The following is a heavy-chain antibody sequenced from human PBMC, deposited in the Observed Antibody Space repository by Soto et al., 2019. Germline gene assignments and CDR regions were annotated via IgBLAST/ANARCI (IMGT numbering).Heavy chain of an antibody. CDR2: IITLFGTS. CDR3: AREVGYGDFSAALMD. D-gene: IGHD2-21*02. J-gene: IGHJ4*02. Sequence: VQLMQSGAEVKKPGSSVKVSCKASGGTFSSHSINWVRQAPGQGLEWMGGIITLFGTSNYAQNFQGRVTITADQSTSTAYMELNSLTSDDTDVYYCAREVGYGDFSAALMDWGQGTLVTGSS. CDR1: GGTFSSHS. V-gene: IGHV1-69*01.